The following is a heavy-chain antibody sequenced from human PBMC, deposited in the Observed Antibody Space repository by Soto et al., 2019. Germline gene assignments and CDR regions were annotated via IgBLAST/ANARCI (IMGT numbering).Heavy chain of an antibody. J-gene: IGHJ3*02. Sequence: GGSLRLSCAASGFTFSSYSMNWVRQAPGKGLKWVSYISSSSSTIYYADSVKGRFTISRDNAKNSLYLQMNSLRAEDTAVYYCARDPLPTVSDAFDIWGQGTMVTVSS. CDR2: ISSSSSTI. CDR1: GFTFSSYS. V-gene: IGHV3-48*01. D-gene: IGHD4-17*01. CDR3: ARDPLPTVSDAFDI.